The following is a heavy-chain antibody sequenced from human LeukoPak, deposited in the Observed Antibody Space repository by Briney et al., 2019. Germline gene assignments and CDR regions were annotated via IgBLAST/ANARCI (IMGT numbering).Heavy chain of an antibody. CDR3: ARPSEYSSSWYYFDY. Sequence: GASVKVSCKASGYTFTSYGISWVRQAPGQGLEWMGWISAYNGNTNYAQKLQGRVTMTTDTSTSTAYMELRSLRSDDTAVYYCARPSEYSSSWYYFDYWGQGTLVTVSS. CDR2: ISAYNGNT. J-gene: IGHJ4*02. V-gene: IGHV1-18*01. D-gene: IGHD6-13*01. CDR1: GYTFTSYG.